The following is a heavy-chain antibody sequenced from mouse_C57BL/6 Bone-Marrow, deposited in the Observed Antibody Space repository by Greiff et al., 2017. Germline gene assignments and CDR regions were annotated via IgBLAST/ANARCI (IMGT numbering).Heavy chain of an antibody. V-gene: IGHV14-4*01. J-gene: IGHJ4*01. Sequence: EVKLMESGAELVRPGASVKLSCTASGFNIKDDYMHWVKQRPEQGLEWIGWIDPENGDTEYASKFQGKATITADTSSNTAYLQLSSLTSEDTAVYYCTTTVVANAMDYWGQGTSVTVSS. CDR1: GFNIKDDY. CDR3: TTTVVANAMDY. CDR2: IDPENGDT. D-gene: IGHD1-1*01.